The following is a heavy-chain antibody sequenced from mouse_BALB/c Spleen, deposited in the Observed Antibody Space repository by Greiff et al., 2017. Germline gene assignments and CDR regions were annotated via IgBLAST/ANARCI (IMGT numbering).Heavy chain of an antibody. D-gene: IGHD2-14*01. V-gene: IGHV5-17*02. Sequence: EVKLVESGGGLVQPGGSRKLSCAASGFTFSSFGMHWVRQAPEKGLEWVAYISSGSSTIYYADTVKGRFTIARDTPKNTLFLQMTSLRSEDTAMYYCAREVGPYYAMDYWGEGTSVTVSA. CDR2: ISSGSSTI. CDR1: GFTFSSFG. J-gene: IGHJ4*01. CDR3: AREVGPYYAMDY.